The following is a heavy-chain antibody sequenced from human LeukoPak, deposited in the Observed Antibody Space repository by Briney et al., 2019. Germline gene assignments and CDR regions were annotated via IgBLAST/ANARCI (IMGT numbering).Heavy chain of an antibody. V-gene: IGHV3-7*05. CDR2: IKQDGSEK. D-gene: IGHD6-13*01. J-gene: IGHJ4*02. Sequence: GGSLRLTCAASGFTFSSYWMTWVRQAPGKGLEWVAKIKQDGSEKYYVDSVKGRFTISRDNAKNSLYLQMNSLGAEDTAVYYCARRGTSSSWAHFDYWGQGTLVTVSS. CDR1: GFTFSSYW. CDR3: ARRGTSSSWAHFDY.